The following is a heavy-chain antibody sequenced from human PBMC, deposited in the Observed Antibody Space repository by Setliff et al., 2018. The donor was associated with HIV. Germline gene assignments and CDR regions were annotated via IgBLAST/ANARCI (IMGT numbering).Heavy chain of an antibody. D-gene: IGHD2-15*01. V-gene: IGHV1-69*13. Sequence: SVKVSCKASGGNFRFYAFSWVRQAPGQGLEWMGGIIPMFVTANYAQKFQDRVTITADESTSTAYMELSSLRFEDTAVYYCARDREIGEYCSGGGCYQDYWGQGTLVTVSS. CDR2: IIPMFVTA. CDR3: ARDREIGEYCSGGGCYQDY. CDR1: GGNFRFYA. J-gene: IGHJ4*02.